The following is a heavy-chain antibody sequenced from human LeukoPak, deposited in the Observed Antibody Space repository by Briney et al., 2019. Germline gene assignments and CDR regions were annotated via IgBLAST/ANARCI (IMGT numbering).Heavy chain of an antibody. V-gene: IGHV4-34*01. D-gene: IGHD2-21*01. CDR1: GGSFSGYY. Sequence: SETLSLTCAVYGGSFSGYYWSWIRQPPGKGLEWIGEINHSGSTNSNTPLKRRATIPLDTSKNKLFLKLSSVTVADKAVYYCARRAGLPKSYCYYYYMDVWGKGTTVTISS. CDR3: ARRAGLPKSYCYYYYMDV. J-gene: IGHJ6*03. CDR2: INHSGST.